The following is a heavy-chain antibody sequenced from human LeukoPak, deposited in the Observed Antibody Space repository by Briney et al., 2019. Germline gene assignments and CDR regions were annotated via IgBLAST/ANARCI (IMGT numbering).Heavy chain of an antibody. CDR3: TKVTDWRTGFDY. Sequence: GGSLRLSCAASGFTFDGYGMYWVRQAPGKGLEWGSGITWNSDDMAYADSVKGRFTISRDNAKTCLYLQMNSLRVEDTALYYCTKVTDWRTGFDYWGQGTLVTVSS. J-gene: IGHJ4*02. V-gene: IGHV3-9*01. D-gene: IGHD3-9*01. CDR1: GFTFDGYG. CDR2: ITWNSDDM.